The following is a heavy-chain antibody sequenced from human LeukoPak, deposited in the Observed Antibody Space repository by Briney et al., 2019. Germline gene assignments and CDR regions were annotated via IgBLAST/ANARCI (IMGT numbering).Heavy chain of an antibody. D-gene: IGHD6-25*01. J-gene: IGHJ4*02. CDR2: ISYDGSNK. CDR1: GFTFSSYA. Sequence: GGSLRLSCAASGFTFSSYAMHWVRQAPGKGLEWVAVISYDGSNKYYADSVEGRFTISRDNSKNTLYLQMNSLRAEDTAVYYCARDLITAKRGYFDYWGQGTLVTVSS. V-gene: IGHV3-30-3*01. CDR3: ARDLITAKRGYFDY.